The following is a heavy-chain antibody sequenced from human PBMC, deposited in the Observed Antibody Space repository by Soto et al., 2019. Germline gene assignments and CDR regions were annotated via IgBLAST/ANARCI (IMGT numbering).Heavy chain of an antibody. CDR2: IIPLFGTT. D-gene: IGHD6-13*01. V-gene: IGHV1-69*01. CDR3: ARGATHGSSWYFWFDP. J-gene: IGHJ5*02. Sequence: QVQLVQSGAEVRMPGSSVKVSCKASRGTFSTYPINWVRQAPGQGLEWIGGIIPLFGTTNYAQKFKGRVTITAEESTSTAYMELSSLRAEDAAVYYCARGATHGSSWYFWFDPWGQGTLVTVSS. CDR1: RGTFSTYP.